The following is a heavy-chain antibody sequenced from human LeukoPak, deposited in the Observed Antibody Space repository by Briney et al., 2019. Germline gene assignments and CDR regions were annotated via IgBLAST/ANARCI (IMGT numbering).Heavy chain of an antibody. V-gene: IGHV3-7*01. CDR2: RKQDGSEK. Sequence: GGSLRLSCAASGFTFSSYWMSWVRQAPGKGLEWVANRKQDGSEKYYVYAVKGRFTISRDNAKNSLYLPMTSLRVEHTAVYYCARLDASRRDGYNSNSFDYWGQGTLVTVSS. D-gene: IGHD5-24*01. CDR3: ARLDASRRDGYNSNSFDY. J-gene: IGHJ4*02. CDR1: GFTFSSYW.